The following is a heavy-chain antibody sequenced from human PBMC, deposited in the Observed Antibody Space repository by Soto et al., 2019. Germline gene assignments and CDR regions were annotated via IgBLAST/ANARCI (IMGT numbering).Heavy chain of an antibody. CDR3: ASHSGYCSGGSCYFLVWGAFDI. Sequence: PGGSLRLSCAASGFTFSSYAMSWVRQAPGKGLEWVSAISGSGGSTYYADSVKGRFTISRDNSKNTLYLQMNSLRAEDTAVYYCASHSGYCSGGSCYFLVWGAFDIWGQGTMVT. D-gene: IGHD2-15*01. J-gene: IGHJ3*02. V-gene: IGHV3-23*01. CDR2: ISGSGGST. CDR1: GFTFSSYA.